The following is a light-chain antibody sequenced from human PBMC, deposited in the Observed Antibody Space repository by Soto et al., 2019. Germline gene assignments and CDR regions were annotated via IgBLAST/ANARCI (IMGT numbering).Light chain of an antibody. J-gene: IGKJ5*01. Sequence: DIQLTQSPSFLPASVVDRVTITFRASQGISSYLAWYQQKPGKAPKLLIYAASTLQSGVPSRFSGSGSGTEFTLTISSLQPEDFATYYCQQLNSYPPTFGQGTRLEIK. CDR2: AAS. V-gene: IGKV1-9*01. CDR1: QGISSY. CDR3: QQLNSYPPT.